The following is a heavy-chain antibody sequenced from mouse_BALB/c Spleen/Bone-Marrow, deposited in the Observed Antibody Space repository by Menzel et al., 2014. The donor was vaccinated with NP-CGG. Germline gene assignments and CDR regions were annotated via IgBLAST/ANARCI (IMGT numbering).Heavy chain of an antibody. CDR3: ARYGNYCYAMDY. CDR1: GFNIKDTY. V-gene: IGHV14-3*02. CDR2: IDPANGNT. Sequence: VQLQQSGAELVKPGTSVKLSCTASGFNIKDTYMHWVKQRPEQGLEWIGRIDPANGNTKYDPKFQGKATITADTSSNTAYLQLSSLTSEDTAVYYCARYGNYCYAMDYWGQGTSVTVSS. D-gene: IGHD2-1*01. J-gene: IGHJ4*01.